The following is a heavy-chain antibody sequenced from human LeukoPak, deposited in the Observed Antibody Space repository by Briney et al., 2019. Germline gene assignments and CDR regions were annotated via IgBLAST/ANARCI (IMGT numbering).Heavy chain of an antibody. CDR1: GFTVSSNY. J-gene: IGHJ6*02. CDR2: IYSGGST. CDR3: ARDLYGSGPGDYYYYGMDV. D-gene: IGHD3-10*01. Sequence: PGGSLRLSCAASGFTVSSNYMSWVRQAQGEGLEWVSVIYSGGSTYYADSVKGRFTISRDNSKNTLYLQMNSLRAEDTAVYYCARDLYGSGPGDYYYYGMDVWGQGTTVTVSS. V-gene: IGHV3-53*01.